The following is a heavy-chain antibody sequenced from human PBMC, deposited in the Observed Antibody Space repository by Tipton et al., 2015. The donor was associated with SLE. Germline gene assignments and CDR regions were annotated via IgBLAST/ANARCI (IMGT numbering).Heavy chain of an antibody. CDR1: GGSISGSSYY. Sequence: TLSLTCTVSGGSISGSSYYWGWIRQPPGKGLEWIGSIYYSGSTYYNPSLKSRVTISVDTSKNQFSLKLSSVTAADTAVYYCARTLAAQIDYWGQGTLVTVSS. J-gene: IGHJ4*02. V-gene: IGHV4-39*01. CDR2: IYYSGST. CDR3: ARTLAAQIDY. D-gene: IGHD6-6*01.